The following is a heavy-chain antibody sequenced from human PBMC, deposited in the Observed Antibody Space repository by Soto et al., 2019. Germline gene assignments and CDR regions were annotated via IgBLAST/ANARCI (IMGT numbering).Heavy chain of an antibody. CDR1: GFTFSSYG. J-gene: IGHJ4*02. Sequence: GGSLRLSCAASGFTFSSYGMHWVRQAPGKGLEWVAVISYDGNNKYYADSVKGRFSITRDNSKNTLYLQMNSLRAEDTAVYYCAKDHYYETAATYFDYWGQGTLVTVSS. CDR3: AKDHYYETAATYFDY. D-gene: IGHD3-3*01. V-gene: IGHV3-30*18. CDR2: ISYDGNNK.